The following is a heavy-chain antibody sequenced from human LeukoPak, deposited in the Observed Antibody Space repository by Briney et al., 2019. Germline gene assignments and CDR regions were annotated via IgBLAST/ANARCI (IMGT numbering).Heavy chain of an antibody. Sequence: ASETLSLTCTVSGGSISSSSYYWGWIRQPPGKGLEWIGSIYYSGSTYYNPSLKSRVTISVDTSKNQFSLKLSSVTAADTAVYYCARDRGGSSFFDYWGQGTLVTVSS. CDR3: ARDRGGSSFFDY. V-gene: IGHV4-39*07. D-gene: IGHD2-15*01. CDR1: GGSISSSSYY. J-gene: IGHJ4*02. CDR2: IYYSGST.